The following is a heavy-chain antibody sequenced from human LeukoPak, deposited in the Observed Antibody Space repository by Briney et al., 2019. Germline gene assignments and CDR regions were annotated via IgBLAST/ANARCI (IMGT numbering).Heavy chain of an antibody. CDR2: IKIDGSGT. CDR3: ARDSTVSDFGY. V-gene: IGHV3-74*01. D-gene: IGHD4-17*01. J-gene: IGHJ4*02. CDR1: GFTFSSYW. Sequence: PGGSLRLSCVASGFTFSSYWMHWVRQAPGKGLVWVSRIKIDGSGTGYADSVKGRFTISRDNAKNTLYLQMNSLRADDTAVYYCARDSTVSDFGYWGQGTLVTVPS.